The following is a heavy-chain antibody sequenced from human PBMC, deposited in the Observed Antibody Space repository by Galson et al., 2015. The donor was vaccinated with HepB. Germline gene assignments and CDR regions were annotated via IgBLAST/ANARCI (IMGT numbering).Heavy chain of an antibody. CDR3: STHPRINRLRARSGAYDL. V-gene: IGHV3-15*01. D-gene: IGHD3-10*01. J-gene: IGHJ3*01. CDR2: IKREIDGGTT. CDR1: GFTFSDSW. Sequence: SLRLSCAASGFTFSDSWLTWVRQAPGKGLEWVGLIKREIDGGTTDYAAPVKGRFTISRDDSKNTLYLQMSSLKTEDTAVYYCSTHPRINRLRARSGAYDLWGQGTMVTVSS.